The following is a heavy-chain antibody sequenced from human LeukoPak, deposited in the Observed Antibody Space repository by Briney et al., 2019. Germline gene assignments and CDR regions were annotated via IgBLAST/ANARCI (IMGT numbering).Heavy chain of an antibody. V-gene: IGHV3-74*01. D-gene: IGHD6-19*01. Sequence: GGSLRLSCAASGFIFSSYWMHWVRQAPGKGLVWVSRINSDGSSTSYADSVKGRFTISRGNAKNTLYLQMNSLRAEDTAVYYCARVRDSSGWYGFDPWGQGTLVTVSS. J-gene: IGHJ5*02. CDR3: ARVRDSSGWYGFDP. CDR1: GFIFSSYW. CDR2: INSDGSST.